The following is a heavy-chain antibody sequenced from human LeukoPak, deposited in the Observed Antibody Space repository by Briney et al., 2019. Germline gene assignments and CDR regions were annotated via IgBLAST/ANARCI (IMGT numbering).Heavy chain of an antibody. Sequence: ASVKVSCKASGGTFSSYAISWVRQAPGQGLEWMGGIIPIFGTANYAQKFQGRVTITTDESTSTAYMELSSLRSEDTAVYYCARDQPISWYGGYFDYWGQGTLVTVSS. V-gene: IGHV1-69*05. CDR3: ARDQPISWYGGYFDY. CDR2: IIPIFGTA. D-gene: IGHD6-13*01. CDR1: GGTFSSYA. J-gene: IGHJ4*02.